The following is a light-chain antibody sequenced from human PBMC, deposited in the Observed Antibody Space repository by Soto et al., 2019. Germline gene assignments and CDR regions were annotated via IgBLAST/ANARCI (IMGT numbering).Light chain of an antibody. CDR3: SSYAGSNNLV. V-gene: IGLV2-8*01. CDR2: EVS. Sequence: QSALTQPPSASGSPGQSVTISCTGTSSDVGGYNYVSWYQQHPGKAPKLMIYEVSELHSGVPDRFSGSKSGNTASLTVSGLQAEDEADYYCSSYAGSNNLVFGGGTQLTV. CDR1: SSDVGGYNY. J-gene: IGLJ3*02.